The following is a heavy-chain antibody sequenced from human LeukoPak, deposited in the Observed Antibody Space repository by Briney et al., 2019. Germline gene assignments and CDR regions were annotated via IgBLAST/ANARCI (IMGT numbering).Heavy chain of an antibody. V-gene: IGHV3-23*01. D-gene: IGHD3-22*01. CDR2: IIGNGGWA. CDR1: GFTFSNYW. J-gene: IGHJ4*02. CDR3: ARVWHDSSGYYSGLDY. Sequence: GGSLRLSCVASGFTFSNYWMHWVRQAPGKGLEWVSAIIGNGGWALYADSVKGRFTISRDNTKNTLYLQMSSLRAEDTAVYYCARVWHDSSGYYSGLDYWGQGTLVTVSS.